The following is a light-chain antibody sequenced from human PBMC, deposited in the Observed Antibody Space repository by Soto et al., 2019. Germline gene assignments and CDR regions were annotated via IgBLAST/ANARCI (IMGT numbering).Light chain of an antibody. CDR2: DNK. CDR3: HSYDVSLSGPV. V-gene: IGLV1-40*01. Sequence: QSVLTQPPPVSGAPGQRVTISCTGSSSNIGAGYDVHWYQQLPGTAPKVLIYDNKNRPSGVPDRFSGSKSGTSASLAITGLQAEDEADYYCHSYDVSLSGPVFGGGTQLTVL. CDR1: SSNIGAGYD. J-gene: IGLJ2*01.